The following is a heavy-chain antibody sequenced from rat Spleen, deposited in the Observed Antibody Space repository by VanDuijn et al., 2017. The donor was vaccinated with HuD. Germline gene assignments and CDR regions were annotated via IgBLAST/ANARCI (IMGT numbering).Heavy chain of an antibody. CDR1: GSSLTNYN. J-gene: IGHJ2*01. CDR2: MRFNGDP. V-gene: IGHV2-63*01. Sequence: QVQVQESGPGLVQPSQTLSLTCTVSGSSLTNYNVHWVRQPPGKGLEWLGRMRFNGDPSYNSALRSRLSISRDTSKDQVFLQLNSLQTDDTGTYYCARDPDYWGQGVMVTVSS. CDR3: ARDPDY.